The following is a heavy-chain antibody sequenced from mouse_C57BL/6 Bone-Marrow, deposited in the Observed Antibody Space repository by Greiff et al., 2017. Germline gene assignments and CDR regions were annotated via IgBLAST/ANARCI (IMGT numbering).Heavy chain of an antibody. CDR3: AREGITTVVAPYYFDY. Sequence: VQLQQSGAELVKPGASVKISCKASGYTFTDYYINWVKQRPGQGLEWIGKIGPGSGSTYSNEKFKGKATLTADKSSSTAYMQLSSLTSEDSAVYFCAREGITTVVAPYYFDYWGQGTTLTVSS. CDR2: IGPGSGST. V-gene: IGHV1-77*01. CDR1: GYTFTDYY. J-gene: IGHJ2*01. D-gene: IGHD1-1*01.